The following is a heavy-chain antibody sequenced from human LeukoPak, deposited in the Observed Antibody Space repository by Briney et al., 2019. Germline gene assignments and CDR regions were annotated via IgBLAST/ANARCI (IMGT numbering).Heavy chain of an antibody. Sequence: SDTLSLTCTVSGSSIDSYYWSWIRQPPGKGLEWIGYIYYTGSTEYHPSLKSRVTISLDTSKNQFSLKLTSVTAADTAVYYCARVYQSAEYYFDYWAQGNLVSVSS. V-gene: IGHV4-59*07. D-gene: IGHD2-2*01. J-gene: IGHJ4*02. CDR1: GSSIDSYY. CDR3: ARVYQSAEYYFDY. CDR2: IYYTGST.